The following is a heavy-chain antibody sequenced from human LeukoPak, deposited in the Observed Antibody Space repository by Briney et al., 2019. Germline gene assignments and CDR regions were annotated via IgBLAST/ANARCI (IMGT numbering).Heavy chain of an antibody. Sequence: ASVKVSCKASGYTFTSYGISWVRQAPGQGLEWMGWISAYNGNTNYAQKLQGRVTMTTDTSTSTAYMELRSLRSDDTAVYYCARDRGPDNIVVVVAAQYYFDYWGQGTLVTVSP. D-gene: IGHD2-15*01. CDR3: ARDRGPDNIVVVVAAQYYFDY. J-gene: IGHJ4*02. CDR1: GYTFTSYG. CDR2: ISAYNGNT. V-gene: IGHV1-18*01.